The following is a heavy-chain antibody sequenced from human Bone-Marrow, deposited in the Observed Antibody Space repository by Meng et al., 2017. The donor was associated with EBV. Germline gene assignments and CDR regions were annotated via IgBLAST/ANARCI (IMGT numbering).Heavy chain of an antibody. Sequence: RQLRESGPGNGKPSETLSLTFTVSGDSISSFFYGGWIRQPPGRGLEWIGSVHYTGSTYYSPSLKSRVTVSVDTSKNQFSLRLTSVTAADTAVYYCARPFPSWQSPRLDPFGAWGQGTLVTVSS. CDR3: ARPFPSWQSPRLDPFGA. CDR2: VHYTGST. V-gene: IGHV4-39*01. J-gene: IGHJ5*02. CDR1: GDSISSFFY. D-gene: IGHD6-19*01.